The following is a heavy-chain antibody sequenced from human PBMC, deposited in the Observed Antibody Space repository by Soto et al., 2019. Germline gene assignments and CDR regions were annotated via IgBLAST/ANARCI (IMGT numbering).Heavy chain of an antibody. CDR2: IYYSGST. V-gene: IGHV4-30-4*01. CDR1: GGSITSGDYY. Sequence: QVQLQESGPGLVKPSQTLSLTCTVSGGSITSGDYYWSWIRQPPGKGLEWIGYIYYSGSTYYNPSLKTRLTLSVDTSKHQFPLRLSSVTATDAAVYSCARVGTLIRSNWFDPWGQGTLVTVSS. CDR3: ARVGTLIRSNWFDP. J-gene: IGHJ5*02. D-gene: IGHD3-10*01.